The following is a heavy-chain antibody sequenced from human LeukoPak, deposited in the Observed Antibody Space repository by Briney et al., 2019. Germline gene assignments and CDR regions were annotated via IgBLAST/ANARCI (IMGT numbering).Heavy chain of an antibody. CDR2: IYAGGST. J-gene: IGHJ6*02. V-gene: IGHV3-66*02. CDR3: ARGFGKAAADVFGGYTMDV. Sequence: GGSLRLSCAASGLTVSSNYMSWVRQAPGKGLEWVSLIYAGGSTYYADSVRGRFTISRDNSKNTLYLQMNSLTPEDTAVYYCARGFGKAAADVFGGYTMDVWGQGTTVIVYS. CDR1: GLTVSSNY. D-gene: IGHD6-13*01.